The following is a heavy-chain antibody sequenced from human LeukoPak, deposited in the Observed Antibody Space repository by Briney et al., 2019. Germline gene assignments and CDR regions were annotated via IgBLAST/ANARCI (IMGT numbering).Heavy chain of an antibody. CDR1: GFTFTSHP. V-gene: IGHV3-48*01. CDR3: AKDGDWIAVAGYFDY. CDR2: ISSFSATI. J-gene: IGHJ4*02. D-gene: IGHD6-19*01. Sequence: QAGGSLRLSCVASGFTFTSHPMNWVRQVPGKGPEWLSYISSFSATIYYADSVKGRFTISRDNSKNTLYLQMNSLRAEDTAVYYCAKDGDWIAVAGYFDYWGQGTLVTVSS.